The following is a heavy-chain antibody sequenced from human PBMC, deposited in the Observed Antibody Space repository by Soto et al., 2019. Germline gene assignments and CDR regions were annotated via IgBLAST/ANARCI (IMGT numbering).Heavy chain of an antibody. Sequence: EAQLLESGGGLVQPGGSLRLSCAASGFTFSNYVISWVRQAPGKGLEWVSAISGGGGTTYYADSVKGRFTISRDNSKNTLFLQMSSLRVEDTAVYYCAKDLEHSGGAGAFDIWGQGTMVTVSS. CDR2: ISGGGGTT. CDR3: AKDLEHSGGAGAFDI. D-gene: IGHD6-19*01. V-gene: IGHV3-23*01. CDR1: GFTFSNYV. J-gene: IGHJ3*02.